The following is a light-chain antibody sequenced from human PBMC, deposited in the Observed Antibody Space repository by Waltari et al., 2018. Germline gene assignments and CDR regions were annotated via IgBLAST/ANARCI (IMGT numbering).Light chain of an antibody. J-gene: IGLJ3*02. CDR1: SGYSSNV. V-gene: IGLV4-69*01. CDR2: VNSDGSH. CDR3: QTGGHGTWV. Sequence: LVLTQSPSASASLRASVKLTCPPLSGYSSNVIACFQQQPGKGPRYLMKVNSDGSHRKGDDIPDRFSASNSGTECYLTISSLQSEDEADYYCQTGGHGTWVFGGGTKLTVL.